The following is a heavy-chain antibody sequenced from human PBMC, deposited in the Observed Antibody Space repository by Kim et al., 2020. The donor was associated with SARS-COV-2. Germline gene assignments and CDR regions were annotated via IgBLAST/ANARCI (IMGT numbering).Heavy chain of an antibody. V-gene: IGHV1-46*01. CDR2: INPSGGST. D-gene: IGHD2-2*01. J-gene: IGHJ6*02. CDR3: ARDIVVVPAALWGGGYYYYGMDV. Sequence: ASVKVSCKASGYTFTSYYMHWVRQAPGQGLEWMGIINPSGGSTSYAQKFQGRVTMTRDTSTSTVYMGLSSLRSEETAVYYCARDIVVVPAALWGGGYYYYGMDVWGQGTTVTVSS. CDR1: GYTFTSYY.